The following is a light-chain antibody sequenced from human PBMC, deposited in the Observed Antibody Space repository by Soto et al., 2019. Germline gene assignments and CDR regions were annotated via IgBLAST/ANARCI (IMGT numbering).Light chain of an antibody. J-gene: IGKJ1*01. CDR1: QTISSW. V-gene: IGKV1-5*03. Sequence: DIQMTQSPSTLSASVGDRVTITCRASQTISSWLAWYQQKPGKAPNLLIYKAASLESGVPSRFSGSGSGTEFTLTISRLQPDDFAPYYCQQYNSFPWTFVQGTKVEIK. CDR3: QQYNSFPWT. CDR2: KAA.